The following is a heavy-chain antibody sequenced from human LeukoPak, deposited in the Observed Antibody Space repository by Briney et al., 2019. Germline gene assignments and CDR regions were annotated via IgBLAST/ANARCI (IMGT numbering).Heavy chain of an antibody. CDR3: ARNAGDY. J-gene: IGHJ4*02. CDR1: GYTFTSYY. CDR2: INPSGGST. Sequence: ASVKVSCKASGYTFTSYYMHWVRQAPGQGLEWMGIINPSGGSTSYEHKVQGRVTITSDTSTSTVYMELRSQRSKDKAVYVCARNAGDYWGQGTLVTVSS. V-gene: IGHV1-46*01. D-gene: IGHD2-8*01.